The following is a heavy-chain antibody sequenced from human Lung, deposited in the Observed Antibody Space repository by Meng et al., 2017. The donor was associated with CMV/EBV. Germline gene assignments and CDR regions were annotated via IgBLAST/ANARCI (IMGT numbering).Heavy chain of an antibody. J-gene: IGHJ6*02. CDR3: ARDFVPFGATAVYYGMDV. CDR2: ISTYSGNT. D-gene: IGHD6-13*01. Sequence: ASVKVSXKASGYTFINHGFSWVRQAPGQGLEWMGWISTYSGNTNYAQKFQGRVTMSTDTSTNTAYMELRSLRSDDTAVYYCARDFVPFGATAVYYGMDVWGQGTAVTFSS. CDR1: GYTFINHG. V-gene: IGHV1-18*01.